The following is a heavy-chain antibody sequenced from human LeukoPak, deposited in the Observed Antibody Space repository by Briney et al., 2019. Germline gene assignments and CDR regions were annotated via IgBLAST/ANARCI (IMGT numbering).Heavy chain of an antibody. V-gene: IGHV3-7*01. CDR3: TRGRTSRY. CDR2: IKEDGSEK. Sequence: GGSLRLSCAASGFTFSHYEMSWVRQAPGKGLEWVANIKEDGSEKYYVDSVKGRFTISRDNAKNSLYLQMNSLRADDTAVYYCTRGRTSRYWGQGTLVTVSS. J-gene: IGHJ4*02. CDR1: GFTFSHYE.